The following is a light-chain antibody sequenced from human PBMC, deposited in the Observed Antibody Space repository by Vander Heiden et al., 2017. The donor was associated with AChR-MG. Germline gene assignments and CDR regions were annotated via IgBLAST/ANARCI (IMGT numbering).Light chain of an antibody. CDR1: QAISTW. V-gene: IGKV1-12*01. J-gene: IGKJ2*01. CDR3: QQADSVPYT. Sequence: DIQMTQSPSSVSASLGDRVTITCRAGQAISTWLAWYQQKPGAAPQLLIYAASSLQRGVPSRFRGSGSGTDFTLSIDNLQPEDFATYFCQQADSVPYTFGQGTKVEI. CDR2: AAS.